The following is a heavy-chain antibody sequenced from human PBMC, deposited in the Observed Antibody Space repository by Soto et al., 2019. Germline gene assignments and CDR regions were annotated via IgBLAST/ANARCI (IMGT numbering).Heavy chain of an antibody. J-gene: IGHJ6*04. Sequence: GASVKVSCKASGGTVSSYAISWVRQAPGQGLEWMGGIIPIFGTANYAQKFQGRVTITADESTSTAYMELSSLRSEDTAVYYCARGTTHKGGGRAPRLVDYYYYGIDVWGKGTTVTVSS. CDR3: ARGTTHKGGGRAPRLVDYYYYGIDV. CDR2: IIPIFGTA. V-gene: IGHV1-69*13. CDR1: GGTVSSYA. D-gene: IGHD4-4*01.